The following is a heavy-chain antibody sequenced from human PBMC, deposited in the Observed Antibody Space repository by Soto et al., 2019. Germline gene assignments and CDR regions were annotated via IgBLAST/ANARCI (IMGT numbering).Heavy chain of an antibody. V-gene: IGHV1-69*05. CDR1: GGSFSNSG. CDR2: IIPLFGKS. CDR3: AKDRAGDMSL. Sequence: QVQLVQSGPEVTKPGSSVKVSCKASGGSFSNSGISWVRQAPGQGLQWIGGIIPLFGKSDYRQGFQGRVTLTTDESKTTAYMELSSLRSEDSATYYCAKDRAGDMSLWGQGTLVTVSS. J-gene: IGHJ4*02. D-gene: IGHD2-21*01.